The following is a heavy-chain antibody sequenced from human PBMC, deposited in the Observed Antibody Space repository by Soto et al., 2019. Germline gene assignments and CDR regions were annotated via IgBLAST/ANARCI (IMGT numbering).Heavy chain of an antibody. Sequence: ASVKVSCKVSGYTLTELSMHWVRQAPGKGLEWMGGFDPEDGETIYAQKFQGRVTMTEDTSTDTAYMELSSLRSEDTAVYYCAISVAVVIRKAAFDIWGQGTMVTVSS. CDR3: AISVAVVIRKAAFDI. V-gene: IGHV1-24*01. J-gene: IGHJ3*02. CDR2: FDPEDGET. CDR1: GYTLTELS. D-gene: IGHD3-22*01.